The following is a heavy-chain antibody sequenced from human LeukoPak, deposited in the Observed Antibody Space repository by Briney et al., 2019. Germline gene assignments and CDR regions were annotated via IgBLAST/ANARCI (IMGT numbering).Heavy chain of an antibody. CDR1: GGSISSYY. J-gene: IGHJ4*02. Sequence: SETLSLTCTVSGGSISSYYWIWTRQPPGKGLEWIGYIYYSGTTYYYNPSLQSRVTMSVDTSKNQFSLKLNSVTAADTAVYYCARLDKHTGSWLPDYWGQGTLVTVSS. CDR3: ARLDKHTGSWLPDY. CDR2: IYYSGTTY. V-gene: IGHV4-59*08. D-gene: IGHD6-13*01.